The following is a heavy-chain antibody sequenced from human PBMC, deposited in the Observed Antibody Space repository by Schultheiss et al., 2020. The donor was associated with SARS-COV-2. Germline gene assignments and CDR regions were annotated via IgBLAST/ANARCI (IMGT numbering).Heavy chain of an antibody. V-gene: IGHV3-33*01. CDR3: ARDYGLVNTVMVHYFYYYGMDV. J-gene: IGHJ6*02. D-gene: IGHD5-18*01. CDR1: GFTFSSYG. Sequence: GGSLRLSCAASGFTFSSYGMHWVRQAPGKGLEWVAVIWYDGSNKYYADSVKGRFTISRDNSKNTLYLQMNSLRPEDTAVYSCARDYGLVNTVMVHYFYYYGMDVWGPGTTVTVSS. CDR2: IWYDGSNK.